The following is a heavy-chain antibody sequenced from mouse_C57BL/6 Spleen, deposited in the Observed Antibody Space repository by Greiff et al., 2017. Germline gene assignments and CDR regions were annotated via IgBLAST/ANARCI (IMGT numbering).Heavy chain of an antibody. CDR1: GFNIKNTY. CDR3: ARSHYYGSSFYYAMDY. V-gene: IGHV14-3*01. CDR2: IDPANGNT. D-gene: IGHD1-1*01. Sequence: EVQLQQSVAELVRPGASVKLSCTASGFNIKNTYMHWVKQRPEQGLEWIGRIDPANGNTKYAPKFQGKATITADTSSNTAYLQLSSLTSEDTAIYYCARSHYYGSSFYYAMDYWGQGTSVTVSS. J-gene: IGHJ4*01.